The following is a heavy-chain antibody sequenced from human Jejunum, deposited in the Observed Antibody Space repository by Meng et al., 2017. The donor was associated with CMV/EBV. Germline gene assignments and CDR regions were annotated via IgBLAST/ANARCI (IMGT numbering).Heavy chain of an antibody. D-gene: IGHD3-10*01. CDR3: ARGAVNMVRGVSYYFDY. J-gene: IGHJ4*02. CDR1: SGSYY. Sequence: SGSYYWNWIRQSPGKGLEWIAHVFYSGSSDYNPSLKSRVTISVDTSKNQFFLQLDSVTAADTAVYFCARGAVNMVRGVSYYFDYWGQGARVTVSS. CDR2: VFYSGSS. V-gene: IGHV4-61*01.